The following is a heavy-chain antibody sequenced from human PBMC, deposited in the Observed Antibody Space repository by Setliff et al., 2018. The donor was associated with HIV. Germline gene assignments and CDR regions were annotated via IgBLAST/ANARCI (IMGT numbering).Heavy chain of an antibody. J-gene: IGHJ6*03. D-gene: IGHD4-4*01. CDR2: IYYSGST. CDR3: ARARGNTYYYYYMDV. V-gene: IGHV4-59*01. Sequence: SETLSLTCGVSGGSFSGYYWSWIRQPPGKGLEWIGYIYYSGSTDYNPSLKSRVTISMDTSNNQFSLKVSSVTAADTAVYYCARARGNTYYYYYMDVWGKGTTVTVSS. CDR1: GGSFSGYY.